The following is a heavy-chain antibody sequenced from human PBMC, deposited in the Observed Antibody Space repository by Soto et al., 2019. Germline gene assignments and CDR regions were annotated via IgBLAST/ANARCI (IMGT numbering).Heavy chain of an antibody. CDR2: IYYSGST. CDR3: ARAPITMIVVVIGGYFDY. D-gene: IGHD3-22*01. V-gene: IGHV4-39*01. Sequence: QLQLQESGPGLVKPSETLSLTCTVSGGSISSSSYYWGWIRQPPGKGLEWIGSIYYSGSTYYNPSLKSRVTISVDTSKNQFSLKLSSVTAADTAVYYCARAPITMIVVVIGGYFDYWGQGTLVTVSS. J-gene: IGHJ4*02. CDR1: GGSISSSSYY.